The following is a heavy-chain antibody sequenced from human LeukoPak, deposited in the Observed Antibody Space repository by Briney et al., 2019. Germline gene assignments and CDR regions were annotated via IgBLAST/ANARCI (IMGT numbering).Heavy chain of an antibody. CDR2: IIPIFRTA. J-gene: IGHJ4*02. D-gene: IGHD5-24*01. Sequence: SVKVSCKASGGTFSSYGVSWVRQAPGQGLEWMGGIIPIFRTATYGQKFRGRVTITADESMSTAYMELSSLRSEDTAVYYCARSQSAGYNVYHFDYWGQGTLVTVSS. CDR3: ARSQSAGYNVYHFDY. CDR1: GGTFSSYG. V-gene: IGHV1-69*01.